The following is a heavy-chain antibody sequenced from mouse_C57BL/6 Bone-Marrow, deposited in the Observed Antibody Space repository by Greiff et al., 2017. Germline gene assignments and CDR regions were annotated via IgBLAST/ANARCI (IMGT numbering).Heavy chain of an antibody. V-gene: IGHV14-2*01. CDR3: TRSLIYYGTNY. CDR2: IDPEDGET. CDR1: GFNIKDYY. Sequence: EVHLVESGAELVKPGASVKLSCTASGFNIKDYYIHWVKQRTEQGLEWIGRIDPEDGETKYAPKFQDKATITADTSSNTAYLQLSSLTSEETAVYYCTRSLIYYGTNYWGQGTTLTVSS. D-gene: IGHD1-1*01. J-gene: IGHJ2*01.